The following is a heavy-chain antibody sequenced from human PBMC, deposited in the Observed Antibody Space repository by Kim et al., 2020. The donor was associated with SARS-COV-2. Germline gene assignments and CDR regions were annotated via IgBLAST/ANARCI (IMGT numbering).Heavy chain of an antibody. CDR2: IKQDGSEK. J-gene: IGHJ6*02. Sequence: GGSLRLSCAASGFTFSSYWMSWVRQAPGKGLEWVANIKQDGSEKYYVDSVKGRFTISRDNAKNSLYLQMNSLRAEDTAVYYCAAGLIAAAGNNGMDVWGQGTTVTVSS. D-gene: IGHD6-13*01. CDR1: GFTFSSYW. CDR3: AAGLIAAAGNNGMDV. V-gene: IGHV3-7*01.